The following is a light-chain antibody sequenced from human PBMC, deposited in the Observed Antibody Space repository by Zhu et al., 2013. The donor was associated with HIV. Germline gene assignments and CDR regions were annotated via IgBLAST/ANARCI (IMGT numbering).Light chain of an antibody. J-gene: IGKJ2*01. CDR1: QSVASN. Sequence: EIVLTQSPVTLSVSPGERVILSCRASQSVASNLAWYQQRPGQVPRLLMYDASTRATGIPARFSGAGSGTDFTLTISSLEPEDVAVYFCQHRSEGPPYTFGPGTKLEIK. V-gene: IGKV3-11*01. CDR2: DAS. CDR3: QHRSEGPPYT.